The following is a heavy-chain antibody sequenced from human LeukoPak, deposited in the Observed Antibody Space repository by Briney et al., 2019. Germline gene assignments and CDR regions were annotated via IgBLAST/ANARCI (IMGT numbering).Heavy chain of an antibody. V-gene: IGHV1-2*02. Sequence: ASVKVSCKASGYTFTGYYMHWVRQAPGQGLEWMGWINPNSGGTKYAQKFQGRVTMTRDMSITTAYLGLSRLRSDDTAMYYCAKGRVVAGSKSLTYHWMDPWGQGSLVTVSS. D-gene: IGHD6-19*01. CDR1: GYTFTGYY. J-gene: IGHJ5*02. CDR3: AKGRVVAGSKSLTYHWMDP. CDR2: INPNSGGT.